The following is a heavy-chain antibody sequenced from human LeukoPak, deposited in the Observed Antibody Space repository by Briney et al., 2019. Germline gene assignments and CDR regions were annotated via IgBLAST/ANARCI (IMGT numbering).Heavy chain of an antibody. J-gene: IGHJ4*02. V-gene: IGHV1-69*04. CDR1: GGTFSSYA. D-gene: IGHD6-19*01. Sequence: GASVKVSFKASGGTFSSYAISWVRQAPGQGLEWMGRIIPILGIANYAQKFQGRVTITADKSTSTAYMELSSLRSEDTAVYYCARDETLAVAGYSGFDYWGQGTLVTVSS. CDR2: IIPILGIA. CDR3: ARDETLAVAGYSGFDY.